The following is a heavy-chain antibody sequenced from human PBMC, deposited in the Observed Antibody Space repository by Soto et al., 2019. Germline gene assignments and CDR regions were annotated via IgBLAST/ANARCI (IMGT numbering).Heavy chain of an antibody. V-gene: IGHV3-30*18. D-gene: IGHD3-10*01. CDR3: AKADVLLWFGELFPTEDYYYYYGMDV. J-gene: IGHJ6*02. Sequence: QVQLVESGGGVVQPGRSLRLSCAASGFTFSSYGMHWVRQAPGKGLEWVAVISYDGSNKYYADSVKGRFTISRDNSKNTLYLQMNSLRAEDTAVYYCAKADVLLWFGELFPTEDYYYYYGMDVWGQGTTVTVSS. CDR1: GFTFSSYG. CDR2: ISYDGSNK.